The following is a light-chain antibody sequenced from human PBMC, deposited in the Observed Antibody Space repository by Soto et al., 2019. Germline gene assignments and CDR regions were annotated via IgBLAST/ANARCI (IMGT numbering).Light chain of an antibody. CDR2: EVN. J-gene: IGLJ1*01. CDR1: SSDISDNKY. Sequence: QSVLTQPPSASGSPGQSVTISCAGTSSDISDNKYVSWFQQHPGKAPKVLIYEVNKRPSGVPNRFSGSKSGNTASLTVSGLQADDEADYHCNSYAGGNTYVFGTGTKVTVL. CDR3: NSYAGGNTYV. V-gene: IGLV2-8*01.